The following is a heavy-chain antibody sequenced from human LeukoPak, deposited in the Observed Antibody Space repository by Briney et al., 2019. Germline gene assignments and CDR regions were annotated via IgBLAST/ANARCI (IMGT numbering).Heavy chain of an antibody. D-gene: IGHD1-1*01. Sequence: ETLSLTCTVSGDSISSYYWSWIRQPPGKGLEWIGYVYYTGSTNYNPSLKSRVTISVDRSKNQFSLKLSSVTAADTAVYFCARVSWSPGTSYYYMDVWGKGTTVTVSS. CDR1: GDSISSYY. J-gene: IGHJ6*03. V-gene: IGHV4-59*01. CDR3: ARVSWSPGTSYYYMDV. CDR2: VYYTGST.